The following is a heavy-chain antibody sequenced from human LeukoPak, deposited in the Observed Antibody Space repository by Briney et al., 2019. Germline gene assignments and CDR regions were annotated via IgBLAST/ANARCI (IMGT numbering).Heavy chain of an antibody. V-gene: IGHV4-39*07. J-gene: IGHJ5*02. CDR3: ARDRGYGDYFLNWFDP. Sequence: PPETLSLTCTVSSGSISTSNYYWGWVRQPPGKALEWIGRIYTSGSTNYNPSLKSRVTISVDTSKNQFSLKLSSVTAADTAVYYCARDRGYGDYFLNWFDPWGQGTLVTVSS. CDR1: SGSISTSNYY. D-gene: IGHD4-17*01. CDR2: IYTSGST.